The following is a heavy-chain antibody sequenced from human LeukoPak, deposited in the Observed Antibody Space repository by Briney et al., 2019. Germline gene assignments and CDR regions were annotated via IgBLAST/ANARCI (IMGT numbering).Heavy chain of an antibody. CDR2: INSDGSTT. V-gene: IGHV3-74*01. CDR3: ATLSSDWLKDY. D-gene: IGHD3-9*01. J-gene: IGHJ4*02. CDR1: GFTLSNSW. Sequence: GGSLRLSCAASGFTLSNSWIHWVRQAPGKGLVWVSRINSDGSTTTYADSVKGRFTISRDNAKNTVYLQMNSLGAEDTAMYFCATLSSDWLKDYWGQGTLVTVSS.